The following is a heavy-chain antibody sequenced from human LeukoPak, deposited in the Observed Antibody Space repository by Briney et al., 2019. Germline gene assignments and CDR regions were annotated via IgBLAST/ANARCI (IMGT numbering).Heavy chain of an antibody. D-gene: IGHD5-24*01. CDR3: ARERWLQLPDY. V-gene: IGHV4-34*01. J-gene: IGHJ4*02. Sequence: SETLSLTCAVYGGSFSGYYWSWIRQPPGKGLEWIGEINHSGSTNYNPSLKSRVTISVDTSKNQFSLKLSSVTAADTAVYYCARERWLQLPDYWGQGTLVTVSS. CDR2: INHSGST. CDR1: GGSFSGYY.